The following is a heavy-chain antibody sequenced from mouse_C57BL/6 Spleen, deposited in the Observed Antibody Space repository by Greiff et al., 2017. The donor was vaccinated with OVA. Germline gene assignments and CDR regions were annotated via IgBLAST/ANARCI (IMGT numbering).Heavy chain of an antibody. D-gene: IGHD2-12*01. Sequence: VQLQQPGAELMKPGASVKLSCKASGYTFTSYWMHWVKQRPGRGLEWIGRIDPKSGGTKYNEKFKSKATLTVDKPSSTAYMQLSILTSEDSAVYYCAKGYSASMDYWGQGTSVTVSS. J-gene: IGHJ4*01. CDR2: IDPKSGGT. CDR3: AKGYSASMDY. V-gene: IGHV1-72*01. CDR1: GYTFTSYW.